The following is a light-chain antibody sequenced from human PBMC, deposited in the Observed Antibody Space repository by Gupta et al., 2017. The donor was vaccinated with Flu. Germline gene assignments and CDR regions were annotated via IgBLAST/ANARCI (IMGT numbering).Light chain of an antibody. V-gene: IGKV1-39*01. Sequence: DIQLTQSPSSLSAAVGDRATITCRASQNIDESLNWYQQRPGQSPTPLIYLASTLQTGVPSRFSGSGSGTGFTLSISNLQPEDFATYHCQQTYISPFTFGQGTRL. CDR2: LAS. CDR3: QQTYISPFT. J-gene: IGKJ5*01. CDR1: QNIDES.